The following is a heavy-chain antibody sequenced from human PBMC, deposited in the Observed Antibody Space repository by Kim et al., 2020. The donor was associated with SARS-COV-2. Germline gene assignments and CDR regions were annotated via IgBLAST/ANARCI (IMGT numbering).Heavy chain of an antibody. CDR1: GFTFSSYE. Sequence: GGSLRLSCAASGFTFSSYEMNWVRQAPGKGLEWVSYISSSGSTIYYADSVKGRFTISRDNAKNSLYLQMNSLRAEDTAVYYCARDPYSSSYNYYVMDVWGQGTTVTVSS. J-gene: IGHJ6*02. V-gene: IGHV3-48*03. D-gene: IGHD6-13*01. CDR2: ISSSGSTI. CDR3: ARDPYSSSYNYYVMDV.